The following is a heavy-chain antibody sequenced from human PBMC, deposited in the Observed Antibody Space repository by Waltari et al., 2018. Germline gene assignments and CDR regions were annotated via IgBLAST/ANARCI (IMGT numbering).Heavy chain of an antibody. Sequence: PGGSLRLSCAASGFTFSSYSMNWVRQAPGKGLEWVSSISSSSSYIYYADSVKGRFTISRDNAKNSLYLQMNSLRAEDTAVYYCAREGDYYGSGSYPDYWGQGTLVTVSS. V-gene: IGHV3-21*01. CDR3: AREGDYYGSGSYPDY. D-gene: IGHD3-10*01. CDR2: ISSSSSYI. J-gene: IGHJ4*02. CDR1: GFTFSSYS.